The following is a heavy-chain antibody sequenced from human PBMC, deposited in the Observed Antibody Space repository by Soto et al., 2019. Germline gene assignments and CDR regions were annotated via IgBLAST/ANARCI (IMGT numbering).Heavy chain of an antibody. CDR2: INSDGSRT. CDR3: ARGSVAFWSGYF. D-gene: IGHD3-3*01. J-gene: IGHJ4*02. CDR1: GFTFSSYW. Sequence: EVQLVESGGGLVQPGGSLRLSCAASGFTFSSYWMHWVRQAPGKGLEWFSRINSDGSRTRYADSVKGRFTISRDNAKNTLYLQMNSLRAEDTAVYFCARGSVAFWSGYFWGQGTLVTVSS. V-gene: IGHV3-74*01.